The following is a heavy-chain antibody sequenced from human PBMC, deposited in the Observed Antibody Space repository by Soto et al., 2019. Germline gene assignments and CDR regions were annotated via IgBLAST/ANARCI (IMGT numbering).Heavy chain of an antibody. Sequence: EVQLLESGGGLVQPGGSLRLSCAASGFTFSSYAMSWVRQAPGKGLEWVSAISGSGGSTYYADSVKGRFTISRDNSKNTLYLQMNSLRAEDTAVYYCAGSPRYCSSTSCYTPYYYYGMDVWGQLTTVTVSS. V-gene: IGHV3-23*01. J-gene: IGHJ6*02. CDR1: GFTFSSYA. CDR3: AGSPRYCSSTSCYTPYYYYGMDV. D-gene: IGHD2-2*02. CDR2: ISGSGGST.